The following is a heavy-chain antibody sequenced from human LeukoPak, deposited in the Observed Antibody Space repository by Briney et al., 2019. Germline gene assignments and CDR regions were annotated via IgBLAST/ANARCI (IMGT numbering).Heavy chain of an antibody. V-gene: IGHV1-46*03. Sequence: ASVKVSCKASGYTFTSYYMHWVRQAPGQGLEWMGIINPSGGSTSYAQKFQGRVTMTRDTSTSTVYMELSSLRSEDTAVYYFAIGSIAIVRRVIDPPPDWGQGTLVTVSS. CDR3: AIGSIAIVRRVIDPPPD. D-gene: IGHD3-10*01. J-gene: IGHJ4*02. CDR2: INPSGGST. CDR1: GYTFTSYY.